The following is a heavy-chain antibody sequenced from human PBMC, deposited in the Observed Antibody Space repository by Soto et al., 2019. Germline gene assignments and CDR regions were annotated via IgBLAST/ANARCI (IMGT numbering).Heavy chain of an antibody. J-gene: IGHJ4*02. Sequence: EVQLVESGGGLVQPGGSLRLSCAASGFTFSRYSMNWVRQAPGKGLEWLSYISGSSSTIYYADSVKGRFTISRDNGKNSLYLQMNSLGDEDTAVYYCARDSSPFDYWGQGTLVTVSS. V-gene: IGHV3-48*02. CDR3: ARDSSPFDY. CDR2: ISGSSSTI. CDR1: GFTFSRYS.